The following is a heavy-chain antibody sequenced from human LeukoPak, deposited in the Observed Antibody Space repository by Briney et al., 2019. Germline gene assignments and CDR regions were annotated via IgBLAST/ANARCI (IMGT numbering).Heavy chain of an antibody. D-gene: IGHD3-10*01. V-gene: IGHV3-23*01. CDR3: VKEHVDRAFTRSFEI. CDR1: GFTFSTNP. CDR2: ISDTRT. J-gene: IGHJ3*02. Sequence: GGSLRLSCAASGFTFSTNPMSWVSQAPGKGLEWVSAISDTRTYYADAVKGRFTISRDNSKNTVFLQMNSLRAEDTAVYYCVKEHVDRAFTRSFEIWGQGTVVTVSS.